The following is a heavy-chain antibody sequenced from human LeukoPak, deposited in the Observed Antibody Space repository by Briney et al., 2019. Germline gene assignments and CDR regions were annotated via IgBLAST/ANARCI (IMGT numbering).Heavy chain of an antibody. V-gene: IGHV4-34*01. CDR2: INHSGST. Sequence: SETLSLTCAVYGGSFSGYYWSWIRQPPGKGLEWIGEINHSGSTNYNPSLKSRVTISVDTSKNQFSLKLSSVTAADTAVYYCARRRYDFWSGYYGHFQHWGQGTLVTVSS. D-gene: IGHD3-3*01. CDR3: ARRRYDFWSGYYGHFQH. J-gene: IGHJ1*01. CDR1: GGSFSGYY.